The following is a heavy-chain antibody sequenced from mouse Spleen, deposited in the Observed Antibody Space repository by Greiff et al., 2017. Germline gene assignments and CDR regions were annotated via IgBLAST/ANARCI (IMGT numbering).Heavy chain of an antibody. CDR3: ARGTLDLLYAMDY. V-gene: IGHV3-6*01. CDR1: GYSITSGYY. Sequence: ESGPGLVKPSQSLSLTCSVTGYSITSGYYWNWIRQFPGNKLEWMGYISYDGSNNYNPSLKNRISITRDTSKNQFFLKLNSVTTEDTATYYCARGTLDLLYAMDYWGQGTSVTVSS. CDR2: ISYDGSN. J-gene: IGHJ4*01. D-gene: IGHD2-10*01.